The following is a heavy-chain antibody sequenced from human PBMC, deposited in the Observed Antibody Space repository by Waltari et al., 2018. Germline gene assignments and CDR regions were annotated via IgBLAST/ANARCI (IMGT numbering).Heavy chain of an antibody. Sequence: EVQLVESGGGLVQPGGSLKLPCAAYGFTFSRYGMNGVRQAPGKGLEWVSHIGPGGSNIGYADSVKGRITISRDNAQNSLYLIINSLTDEDTAVYYCARDQDWAFDYWGRGTLVTVSS. V-gene: IGHV3-48*02. CDR1: GFTFSRYG. D-gene: IGHD2-21*01. CDR3: ARDQDWAFDY. J-gene: IGHJ4*02. CDR2: IGPGGSNI.